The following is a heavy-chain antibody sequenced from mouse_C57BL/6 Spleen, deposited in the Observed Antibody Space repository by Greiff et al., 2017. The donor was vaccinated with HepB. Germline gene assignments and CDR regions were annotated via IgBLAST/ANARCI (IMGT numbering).Heavy chain of an antibody. V-gene: IGHV14-4*01. Sequence: VQLKQSGAELVRPGASVKLSCTASGFNIKDDYMHWVKQRPDQGLEWIGWIDPENGDTEYASKFQGKATITADTSSNTAYLQLSSLTSEDTAVYYCTTLGALMDYWGQGTSVTVSS. CDR1: GFNIKDDY. D-gene: IGHD3-1*01. CDR3: TTLGALMDY. CDR2: IDPENGDT. J-gene: IGHJ4*01.